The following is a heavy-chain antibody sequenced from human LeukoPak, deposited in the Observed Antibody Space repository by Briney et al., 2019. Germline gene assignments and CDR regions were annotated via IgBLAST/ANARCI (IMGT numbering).Heavy chain of an antibody. D-gene: IGHD6-19*01. Sequence: GGSLRLSCAASGFTFDDYAMHWVRQAPGKGLEWVSGISWNSGSIGYADSVKGRFTISRDNAKNSLYLQMNSLRAEDMALYYCAKDIGAVAGYAFDIWGQGTVVTVSS. CDR1: GFTFDDYA. CDR3: AKDIGAVAGYAFDI. V-gene: IGHV3-9*03. CDR2: ISWNSGSI. J-gene: IGHJ3*02.